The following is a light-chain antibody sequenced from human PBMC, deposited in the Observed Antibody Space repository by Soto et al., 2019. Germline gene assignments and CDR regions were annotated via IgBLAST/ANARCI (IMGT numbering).Light chain of an antibody. Sequence: EIVMTQSPATLSVSPGERASLSCRASQSISTNLAWYQQKPGQAPRLLIYGASTRATGIPARFSGSGSGTEFTLTISSPQSEDFAVDFCQQYEKWPLTFGPGTKVDIE. J-gene: IGKJ3*01. V-gene: IGKV3-15*01. CDR2: GAS. CDR3: QQYEKWPLT. CDR1: QSISTN.